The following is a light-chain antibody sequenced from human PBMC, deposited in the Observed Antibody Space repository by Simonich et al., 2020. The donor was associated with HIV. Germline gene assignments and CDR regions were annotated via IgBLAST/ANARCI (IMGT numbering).Light chain of an antibody. CDR1: QNIRSY. J-gene: IGKJ1*01. V-gene: IGKV1-5*03. CDR3: QQYNSIPRT. Sequence: IRMTQSPSSLSASTGNRVTITCRASQNIRSYLAWYQKKPGKAPKLLIYKSSSLESGVPSRFSGSGYGTEFTLTISSLQPDDFATYYCQQYNSIPRTFGQGTKVEIK. CDR2: KSS.